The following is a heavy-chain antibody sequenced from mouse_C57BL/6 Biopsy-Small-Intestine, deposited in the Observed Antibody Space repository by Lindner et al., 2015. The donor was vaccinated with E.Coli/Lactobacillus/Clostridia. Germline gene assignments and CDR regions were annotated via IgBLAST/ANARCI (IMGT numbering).Heavy chain of an antibody. J-gene: IGHJ2*01. CDR1: GYTFTDFL. V-gene: IGHV1-26*01. CDR3: ASQGYDFDY. CDR2: INPKTGGT. Sequence: VQLQESGPEVEKTGASVKISCKASGYTFTDFLLNWVKQSRGKSLEWIGAINPKTGGTTYNQKFKGRATLTVDKSSSTAFMELRTLTSEDSAVYFCASQGYDFDYWGQGTTLTVSS.